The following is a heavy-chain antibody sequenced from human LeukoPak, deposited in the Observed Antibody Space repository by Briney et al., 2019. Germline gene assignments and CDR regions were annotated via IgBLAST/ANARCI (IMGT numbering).Heavy chain of an antibody. J-gene: IGHJ6*03. D-gene: IGHD5-18*01. CDR2: MNPNSGNT. CDR3: ARDNGGTAMAYYYYYYMDV. CDR1: GGTFSSYA. V-gene: IGHV1-8*02. Sequence: ASVKVSCKASGGTFSSYAISWVRQAPGQGLEWMGWMNPNSGNTGYAQKFQGRVTMTRNTSISTAYMELSSLRSEDTAVYYCARDNGGTAMAYYYYYYMDVWGKGTTVTISS.